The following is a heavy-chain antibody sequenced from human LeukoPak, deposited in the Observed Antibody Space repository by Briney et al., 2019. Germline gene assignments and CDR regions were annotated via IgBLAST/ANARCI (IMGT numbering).Heavy chain of an antibody. D-gene: IGHD3-22*01. J-gene: IGHJ5*02. CDR1: GGSISSYY. CDR3: ARGLTYYYDSSGYYSWFDP. CDR2: IYYSGST. V-gene: IGHV4-59*01. Sequence: SETLSLTCTVSGGSISSYYWSWIRQPPGKGLEWIGYIYYSGSTNYNPSLKSQVTISVDTSKNQFSLKLSSVTAADTAVYYCARGLTYYYDSSGYYSWFDPWGQGTLVTVSS.